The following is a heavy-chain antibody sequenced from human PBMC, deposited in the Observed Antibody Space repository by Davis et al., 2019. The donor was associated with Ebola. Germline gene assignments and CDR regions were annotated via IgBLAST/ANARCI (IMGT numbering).Heavy chain of an antibody. V-gene: IGHV1-18*01. CDR3: AREKLGGSADY. D-gene: IGHD3-3*01. CDR2: INPHNGNT. J-gene: IGHJ4*02. CDR1: GYTFTSYA. Sequence: ASVKVSCKASGYTFTSYAMNWVRQAPGQGLEWMGWINPHNGNTNYAQNVQGRVTMTTDTSTSTAYMELGSLRSDDTAVYYCAREKLGGSADYWGQGTLVTVSS.